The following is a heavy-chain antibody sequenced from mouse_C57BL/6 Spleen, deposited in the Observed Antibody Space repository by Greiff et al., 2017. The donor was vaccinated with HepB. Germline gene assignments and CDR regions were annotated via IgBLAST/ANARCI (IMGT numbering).Heavy chain of an antibody. V-gene: IGHV1-9*01. CDR2: ILPGSGST. J-gene: IGHJ4*01. D-gene: IGHD3-3*01. Sequence: QVQLQQSGAELMKPGASVKLSCKATGYTFTGYWIEGVKQRPGHGLEWIGEILPGSGSTNYNEKFKGKAPVTADTSSNTAYMQLSSLTTEDSAIYDCARGGQRRAMDYWGQGTSVTVSS. CDR3: ARGGQRRAMDY. CDR1: GYTFTGYW.